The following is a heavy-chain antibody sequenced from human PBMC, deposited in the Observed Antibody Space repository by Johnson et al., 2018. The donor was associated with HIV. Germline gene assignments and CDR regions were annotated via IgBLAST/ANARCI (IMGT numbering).Heavy chain of an antibody. CDR3: TTLGYTTRPRAFDI. D-gene: IGHD6-13*01. V-gene: IGHV3-15*01. J-gene: IGHJ3*02. CDR1: GFPFTDAW. Sequence: VQLVESGGGLVKSGGSLRLSCAASGFPFTDAWMTWVRQAPGKGLEWVGQIKRKTDGGTTDYSAPVKGRFIISRDDSENTLYLQMNSLKTEDTAMYYCTTLGYTTRPRAFDIWGQGTVVTVSS. CDR2: IKRKTDGGTT.